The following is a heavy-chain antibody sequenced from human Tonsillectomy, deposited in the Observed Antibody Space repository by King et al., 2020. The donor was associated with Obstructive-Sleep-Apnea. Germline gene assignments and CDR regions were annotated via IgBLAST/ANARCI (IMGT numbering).Heavy chain of an antibody. D-gene: IGHD6-19*01. CDR3: SRLWSVAGTRTPSFDV. V-gene: IGHV4-59*08. J-gene: IGHJ3*01. CDR1: GGSISSHY. Sequence: LQLQESGPGLVKPSETLSLTCAVSGGSISSHYWSWIRQPPGKGLEWIGYINYSGSTNYNPSLRSRVTISLDKSKNQFSLRLRPVPAADTAVYSWSRLWSVAGTRTPSFDVWGQGPLVTVSS. CDR2: INYSGST.